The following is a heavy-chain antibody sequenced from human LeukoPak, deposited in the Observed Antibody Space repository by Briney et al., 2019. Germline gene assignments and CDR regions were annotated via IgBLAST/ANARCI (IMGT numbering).Heavy chain of an antibody. CDR1: GGSFSGYY. CDR2: INHSGST. V-gene: IGHV4-34*01. Sequence: SGTLSLTCAVDGGSFSGYYWSWIRQPPGKGLEWIGEINHSGSTNYNPSLKSRVTISVDTSKNQFSLKLSSVTAADTAVYYCATAYYYDSARANAFDIWGQGTMVTVSS. D-gene: IGHD3-22*01. J-gene: IGHJ3*02. CDR3: ATAYYYDSARANAFDI.